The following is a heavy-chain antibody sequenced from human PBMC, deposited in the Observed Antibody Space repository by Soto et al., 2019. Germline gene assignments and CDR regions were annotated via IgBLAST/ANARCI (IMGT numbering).Heavy chain of an antibody. J-gene: IGHJ6*02. D-gene: IGHD5-18*01. CDR1: GFTFSSYG. CDR3: AKDHQLWSSSDYGMDV. CDR2: ISYDGSNK. V-gene: IGHV3-30*18. Sequence: PGGSLRLSCAASGFTFSSYGMHWVRQAPGKGLEWVAVISYDGSNKYYADSVKGRFTISRDNSKNTLYLQMNSLRAEDTAVYYCAKDHQLWSSSDYGMDVWGQGTTVTVS.